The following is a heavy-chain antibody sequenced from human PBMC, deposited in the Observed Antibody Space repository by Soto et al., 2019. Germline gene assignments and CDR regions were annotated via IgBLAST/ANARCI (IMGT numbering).Heavy chain of an antibody. CDR2: IDYSGTA. CDR3: ARTTGRHLDF. J-gene: IGHJ4*02. V-gene: IGHV4-39*01. CDR1: YTSINVSNFV. D-gene: IGHD4-4*01. Sequence: SPTLALTCTLAYTSINVSNFVWGWVRQPPGKGLEWIGNIDYSGTAYFNPSLGTRVTFPVDTSKNQFSLTLYSVTAADTAVYYCARTTGRHLDFWGQGILVTVSS.